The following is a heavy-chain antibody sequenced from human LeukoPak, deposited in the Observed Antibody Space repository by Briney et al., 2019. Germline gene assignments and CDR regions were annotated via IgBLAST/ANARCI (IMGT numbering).Heavy chain of an antibody. D-gene: IGHD2-2*01. CDR2: INHSGST. CDR3: ASIDIVVVPAAKNYYYGMDV. J-gene: IGHJ6*02. Sequence: SETLSLTCAVYGGSFSGYYWSWIRRPPGKGLEWIGEINHSGSTNYNPSLKSRVTISVDTSKNQFSLKLSSVTAADTAVYYCASIDIVVVPAAKNYYYGMDVWGQGTTVTVSS. CDR1: GGSFSGYY. V-gene: IGHV4-34*01.